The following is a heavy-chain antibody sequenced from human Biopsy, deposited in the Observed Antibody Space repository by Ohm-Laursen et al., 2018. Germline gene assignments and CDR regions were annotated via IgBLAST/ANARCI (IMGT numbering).Heavy chain of an antibody. D-gene: IGHD3-16*01. Sequence: GTLSLTCIVSGDDSIASYYWSWIRQSPEKGLEWIGFVFHSGLTSYHPSLRSRVSISVDSSKNQFYLNLSSLTPADTAVYFRARGYGGSSRYFDLWGRGTQVTVSS. CDR2: VFHSGLT. V-gene: IGHV4-59*01. CDR3: ARGYGGSSRYFDL. CDR1: GDDSIASYY. J-gene: IGHJ2*01.